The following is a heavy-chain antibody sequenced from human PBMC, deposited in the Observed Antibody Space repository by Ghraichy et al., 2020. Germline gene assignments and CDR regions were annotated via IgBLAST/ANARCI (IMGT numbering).Heavy chain of an antibody. CDR2: IYTSGST. D-gene: IGHD3-22*01. CDR1: GGSISSYY. Sequence: SETLSLTCTVSGGSISSYYWSWIRQPPGKGLEWIGYIYTSGSTNYNPPLKSRVTISVDTSKNQFSLKLSSVTAADTAMYYCARHRNYDTSGPFDYWGQGTLVTVSS. J-gene: IGHJ4*02. V-gene: IGHV4-4*09. CDR3: ARHRNYDTSGPFDY.